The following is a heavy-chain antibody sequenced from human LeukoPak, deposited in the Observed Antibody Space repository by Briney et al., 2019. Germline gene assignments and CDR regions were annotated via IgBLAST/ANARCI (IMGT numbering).Heavy chain of an antibody. J-gene: IGHJ4*02. CDR1: GGSISSSSYY. CDR2: IYYSGST. V-gene: IGHV4-39*07. D-gene: IGHD3-9*01. CDR3: AGEHYDILAGYFYYFDY. Sequence: SETLSLTCTVSGGSISSSSYYWGWIRQPPGKGLEWIGSIYYSGSTYYNPSLKSRVTISVDTSKNQFSLKLSSVTAADTAVYYCAGEHYDILAGYFYYFDYWGQGTLVTVSS.